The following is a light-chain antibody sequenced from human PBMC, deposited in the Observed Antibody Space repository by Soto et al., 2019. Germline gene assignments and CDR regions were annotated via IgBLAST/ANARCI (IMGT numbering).Light chain of an antibody. CDR2: DVT. CDR3: SSYTTSFTQV. Sequence: QSVLTQPVSVSGSPGQSITISCTGSSSDVGAYNFVSWYQQHPGKAPKLMIYDVTNRPSGVSNRFSGSKSDNTASLSISGLQDEDEADYYCSSYTTSFTQVFGGGTKLTVL. V-gene: IGLV2-14*03. J-gene: IGLJ2*01. CDR1: SSDVGAYNF.